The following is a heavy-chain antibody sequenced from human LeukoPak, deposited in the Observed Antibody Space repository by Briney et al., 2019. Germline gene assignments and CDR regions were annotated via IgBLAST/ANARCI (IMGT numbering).Heavy chain of an antibody. CDR2: IYYSGNT. CDR3: ALRYFDRDY. J-gene: IGHJ4*02. V-gene: IGHV4-39*01. CDR1: GGSISSSNYY. D-gene: IGHD3-9*01. Sequence: PSETLSLTCTVSGGSISSSNYYWVWIRQPLGKGLEWVGSIYYSGNTYYNPSLKSRVTISVDTSKNQFSLKLSSVTAADTAVYYCALRYFDRDYWGQGTLVTVSS.